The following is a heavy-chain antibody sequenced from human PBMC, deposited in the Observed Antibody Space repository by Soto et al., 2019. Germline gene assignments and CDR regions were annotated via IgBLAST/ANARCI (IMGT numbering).Heavy chain of an antibody. CDR3: ARVQGTARNAFDV. V-gene: IGHV3-23*01. Sequence: EVQLLESGGGLVQPGGSLRLSCEASGFTFSFYVMTWVREAPGKGLELVSAVSGSAGTTYYADSVKGRFSISRDNSKNTLYLQMNSLTADDTAVYYCARVQGTARNAFDVWGHGTMVTVSS. D-gene: IGHD6-6*01. J-gene: IGHJ3*01. CDR2: VSGSAGTT. CDR1: GFTFSFYV.